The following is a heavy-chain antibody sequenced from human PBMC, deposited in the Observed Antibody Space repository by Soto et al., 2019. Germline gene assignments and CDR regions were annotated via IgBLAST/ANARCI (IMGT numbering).Heavy chain of an antibody. Sequence: SETLSLTCAVYGGSFSGYYWSWIRQPPGKGLEWIGEINHSGSTNYNPSLKSRVTISVDTSKNQFSLKLSSVTAADTAVYYCARRGYCSSTSCYDGAHLGWFDPWGQGTLVTVSS. J-gene: IGHJ5*02. CDR3: ARRGYCSSTSCYDGAHLGWFDP. V-gene: IGHV4-34*01. D-gene: IGHD2-2*01. CDR1: GGSFSGYY. CDR2: INHSGST.